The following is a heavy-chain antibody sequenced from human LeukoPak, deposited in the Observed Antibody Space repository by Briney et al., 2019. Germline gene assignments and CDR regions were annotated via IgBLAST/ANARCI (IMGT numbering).Heavy chain of an antibody. CDR3: ARGPYSSNWYVDY. J-gene: IGHJ4*02. Sequence: PGGSLTLSCAASGFTFSDYEMNWVRLAPGKGLEWISYISRTGNSIYYADSVKGRFTISRDSAKNSLYLQMNSLRAEDTAVYYCARGPYSSNWYVDYWGQGTLVTVAS. CDR2: ISRTGNSI. D-gene: IGHD6-13*01. V-gene: IGHV3-48*03. CDR1: GFTFSDYE.